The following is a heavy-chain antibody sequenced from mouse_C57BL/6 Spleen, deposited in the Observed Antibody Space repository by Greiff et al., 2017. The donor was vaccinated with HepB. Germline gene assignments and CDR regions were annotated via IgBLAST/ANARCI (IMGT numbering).Heavy chain of an antibody. Sequence: EVQLQQSGPGLVKPSQSLSLTCSVTGYSITSGYYWNWIRQFPGNKLEWMGYISYDGSNNYNPYLKNRISITRDTSKNQFFLKLNSVTTEDTATYYCARGIYYGSSYEDWYFDVWGTGTTVTVSS. CDR3: ARGIYYGSSYEDWYFDV. V-gene: IGHV3-6*01. D-gene: IGHD1-1*01. CDR1: GYSITSGYY. CDR2: ISYDGSN. J-gene: IGHJ1*03.